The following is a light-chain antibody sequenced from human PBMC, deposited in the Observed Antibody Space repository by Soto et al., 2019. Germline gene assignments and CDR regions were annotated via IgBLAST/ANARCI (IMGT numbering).Light chain of an antibody. CDR1: QGISSW. J-gene: IGKJ3*01. CDR2: AAS. CDR3: QQANSCPVT. V-gene: IGKV1-12*01. Sequence: DIQMTQSPSSVSASVGDSVTITCRASQGISSWLAWYQQKPGKAPRLLIYAASTLQSGVPSRFSGSGSGTDFALTITSLQSEDVATYFCQQANSCPVTFGPGTKVDMK.